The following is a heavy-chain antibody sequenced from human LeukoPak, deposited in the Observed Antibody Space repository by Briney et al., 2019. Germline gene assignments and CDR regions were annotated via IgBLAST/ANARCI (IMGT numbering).Heavy chain of an antibody. Sequence: PSETLSLTCTVSGGSISSSSYYWGWIRQPPGKGLEWIGYIYYSGSTYYNPSLKSRVTMSIDTSENQFSLRLHSVTAADTASYYCASSYYGSGSRYYFDYWGQGTLVTVSS. V-gene: IGHV4-31*03. J-gene: IGHJ4*02. D-gene: IGHD3-10*01. CDR3: ASSYYGSGSRYYFDY. CDR1: GGSISSSSYY. CDR2: IYYSGST.